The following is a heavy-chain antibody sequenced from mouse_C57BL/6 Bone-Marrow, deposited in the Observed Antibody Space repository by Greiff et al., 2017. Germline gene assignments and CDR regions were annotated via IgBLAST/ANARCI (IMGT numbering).Heavy chain of an antibody. Sequence: EVMLVESGGGLVQPGGSLKFSCAASGFTFSDYYMYWVRQTPEKRLEWVAYISNGGGSTYYPDTVKGRFTISRDNAKNTLYLQMSRLKSEDTAMYYCASRGWLLEEFYYAMDYWGQGTSVTVSS. V-gene: IGHV5-12*01. J-gene: IGHJ4*01. CDR2: ISNGGGST. CDR1: GFTFSDYY. D-gene: IGHD2-3*01. CDR3: ASRGWLLEEFYYAMDY.